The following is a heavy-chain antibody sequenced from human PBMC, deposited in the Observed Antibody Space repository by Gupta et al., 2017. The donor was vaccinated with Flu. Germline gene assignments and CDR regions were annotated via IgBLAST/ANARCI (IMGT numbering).Heavy chain of an antibody. CDR3: ARCLRGRFDP. V-gene: IGHV3-21*05. J-gene: IGHJ5*02. Sequence: CVRHTPGKVVEWIAYILRFGAFTYYAYSLSGRFTLSRDNADNSLYLEMINLRPHDSAVYFCARCLRGRFDPWGQGTLVSVSS. CDR2: ILRFGAFT.